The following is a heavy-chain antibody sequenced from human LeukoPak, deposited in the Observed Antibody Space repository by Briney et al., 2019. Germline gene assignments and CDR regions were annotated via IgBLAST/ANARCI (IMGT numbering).Heavy chain of an antibody. CDR1: GYTFTGYY. Sequence: ASVTVSCKASGYTFTGYYMHWVRQAPGQGLEWMGWINPNSGGTNYAQKFQGRVTMTRDTSISTAYMELSRLRSDDTAVYYCARAHYGSGTDTVDYWGQGTLVTVSS. D-gene: IGHD3-10*01. CDR2: INPNSGGT. CDR3: ARAHYGSGTDTVDY. J-gene: IGHJ4*02. V-gene: IGHV1-2*02.